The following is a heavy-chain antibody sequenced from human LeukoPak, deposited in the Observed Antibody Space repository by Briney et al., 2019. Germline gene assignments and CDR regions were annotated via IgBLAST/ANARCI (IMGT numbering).Heavy chain of an antibody. V-gene: IGHV4-59*01. D-gene: IGHD1-1*01. CDR3: ARGTTRYYFDY. J-gene: IGHJ4*02. Sequence: TSENLSLTCTGYGGSTTNYYWSWIRQPPGNGLEWIVYIYYSGNNNCHPSLKSLVTISVDTSNNQFSLNLSSVPAADTAVYYGARGTTRYYFDYCGQGTLVTVSS. CDR2: IYYSGNN. CDR1: GGSTTNYY.